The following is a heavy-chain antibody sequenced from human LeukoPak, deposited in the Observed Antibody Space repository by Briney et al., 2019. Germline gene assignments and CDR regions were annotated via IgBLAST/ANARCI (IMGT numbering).Heavy chain of an antibody. CDR2: IKHDGSEE. Sequence: GGSLRLSCAASGFTFSTYWMSWVRQAPGKGLEWVANIKHDGSEEYYVDSVKGRFTISRDNAKNSLYLQMNSLRAEDTAVYYCARVFLGYCSGGSCSYFDYWGQGTLVTVSS. J-gene: IGHJ4*02. D-gene: IGHD2-15*01. CDR3: ARVFLGYCSGGSCSYFDY. CDR1: GFTFSTYW. V-gene: IGHV3-7*01.